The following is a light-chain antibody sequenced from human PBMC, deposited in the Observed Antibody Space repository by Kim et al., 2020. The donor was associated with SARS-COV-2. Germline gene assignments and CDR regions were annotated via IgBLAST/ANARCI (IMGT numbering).Light chain of an antibody. CDR2: DVS. CDR3: SSITRSSTGV. CDR1: SSDIGGYNY. J-gene: IGLJ2*01. V-gene: IGLV2-14*04. Sequence: GQSITISCNGTSSDIGGYNYVSWYQQHPGKAPKLMIYDVSKRSSGVSNRFSGSKSGNTASLTISGLQAEDGADYYCSSITRSSTGVFGGGTQLTVL.